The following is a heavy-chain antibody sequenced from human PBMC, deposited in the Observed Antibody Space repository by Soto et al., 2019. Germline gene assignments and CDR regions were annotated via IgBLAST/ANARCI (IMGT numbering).Heavy chain of an antibody. Sequence: PGESLKISCKGSGYSFTSYWISWVRQMPGKGLEWMGRIDPSDSYTNYSPFFQGHVTISADKSISTAYLQWSSLKASDTAMYYCARHINGAGTDYYYGMDVWGQGTTVTVSS. J-gene: IGHJ6*02. V-gene: IGHV5-10-1*01. CDR2: IDPSDSYT. CDR3: ARHINGAGTDYYYGMDV. CDR1: GYSFTSYW. D-gene: IGHD6-13*01.